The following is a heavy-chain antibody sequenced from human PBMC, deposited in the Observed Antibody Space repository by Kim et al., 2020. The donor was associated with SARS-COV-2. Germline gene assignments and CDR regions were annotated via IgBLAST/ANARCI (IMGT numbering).Heavy chain of an antibody. CDR1: GYTFSSDG. D-gene: IGHD6-19*01. CDR3: ARDGGSGWFY. Sequence: ASVKVSCKASGYTFSSDGISCVRQAPGQGLEWMGWISAHNGNTNYAQKFQGRVTMTTDTSTNTAYMELRSLRSDDTAVYYCARDGGSGWFYWGQGTLVTVSS. V-gene: IGHV1-18*04. J-gene: IGHJ4*02. CDR2: ISAHNGNT.